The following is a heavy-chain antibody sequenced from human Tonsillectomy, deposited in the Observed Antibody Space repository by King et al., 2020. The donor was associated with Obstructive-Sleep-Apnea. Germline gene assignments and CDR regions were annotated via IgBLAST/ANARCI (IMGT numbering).Heavy chain of an antibody. CDR1: GYSFTSYW. D-gene: IGHD3-3*01. CDR2: IYPGDSDT. CDR3: ARQDARYYNFWSGYSSPDY. Sequence: EQLVQSGAEVKKPGESLKISCKGSGYSFTSYWIGWVRQMPGKGLEWMGIIYPGDSDTRYSPSFQGQVTISADKSINTAYLQWSSLKASDTAMYYCARQDARYYNFWSGYSSPDYWGQGTLVTVSS. V-gene: IGHV5-51*01. J-gene: IGHJ4*02.